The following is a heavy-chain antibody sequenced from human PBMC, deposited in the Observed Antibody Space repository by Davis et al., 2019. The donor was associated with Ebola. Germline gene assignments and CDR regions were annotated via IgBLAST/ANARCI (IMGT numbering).Heavy chain of an antibody. J-gene: IGHJ6*04. Sequence: GESLKISCAASGFTVSSNYMSWVRQAPGKGLEWVSVIYSGGSTYYADSVKGRFTISRHNSKNTLYLQMNSLRAEDTAVYYCAGGTYYYYGMDVWGKGTTVTVSS. CDR3: AGGTYYYYGMDV. D-gene: IGHD2-15*01. CDR1: GFTVSSNY. CDR2: IYSGGST. V-gene: IGHV3-53*04.